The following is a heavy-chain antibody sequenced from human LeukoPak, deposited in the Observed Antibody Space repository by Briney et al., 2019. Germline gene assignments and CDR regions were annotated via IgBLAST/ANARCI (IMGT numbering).Heavy chain of an antibody. J-gene: IGHJ3*02. V-gene: IGHV3-33*01. Sequence: GGSLRLSCAASGFTFSSFGTHWVRRAPRKGLEWVAVIRDNGSDKYYADSVKGRFTISRDTSRNMLYLQMNSLRAEDTALFYCARASYYYDSSGGYAFDIWGQGTMVTVSS. CDR3: ARASYYYDSSGGYAFDI. CDR1: GFTFSSFG. D-gene: IGHD3-22*01. CDR2: IRDNGSDK.